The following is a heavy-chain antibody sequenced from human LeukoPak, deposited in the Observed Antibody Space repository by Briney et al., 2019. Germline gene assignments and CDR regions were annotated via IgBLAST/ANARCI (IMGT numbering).Heavy chain of an antibody. CDR2: IYYSGST. Sequence: SETLSLTCTVSGGSISSSSYYWGWIRRPPGKGLEWIGYIYYSGSTNYNPSLKGRVTMSVDTSKNQFSLKLTSVTAADTAVYYCARDRPAYSNGRAYGMDVWGQGTTVTVSS. J-gene: IGHJ6*02. V-gene: IGHV4-61*01. D-gene: IGHD6-19*01. CDR1: GGSISSSSYY. CDR3: ARDRPAYSNGRAYGMDV.